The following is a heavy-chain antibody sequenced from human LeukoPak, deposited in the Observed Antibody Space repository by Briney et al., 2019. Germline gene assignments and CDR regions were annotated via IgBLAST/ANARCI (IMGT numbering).Heavy chain of an antibody. CDR3: ARPTPGSSGYYGGMDV. CDR2: IYSSGST. D-gene: IGHD3-22*01. CDR1: GGSISNTTYR. J-gene: IGHJ6*02. V-gene: IGHV4-39*01. Sequence: SETLSLTCTVSGGSISNTTYRWAWIRQPPGRGLEWIGSIYSSGSTYYNPSLKSRVTMSIDTSKNQLSLKLRSVAAADTAVFYCARPTPGSSGYYGGMDVWGQGTTVTVSS.